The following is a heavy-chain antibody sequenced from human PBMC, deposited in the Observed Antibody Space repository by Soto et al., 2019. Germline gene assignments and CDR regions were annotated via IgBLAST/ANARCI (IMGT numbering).Heavy chain of an antibody. Sequence: GGSLRLSCAASGFTFSNYGIHWVRQAPGKGLDWVAVISDDGRNKYYADSVRGRFTISRDNSKNTLSLQMNSLRPDDTAVYYCAVLMRQWLDSCMDVWGQGTTVTVSS. CDR3: AVLMRQWLDSCMDV. V-gene: IGHV3-30*03. CDR2: ISDDGRNK. J-gene: IGHJ6*02. D-gene: IGHD6-19*01. CDR1: GFTFSNYG.